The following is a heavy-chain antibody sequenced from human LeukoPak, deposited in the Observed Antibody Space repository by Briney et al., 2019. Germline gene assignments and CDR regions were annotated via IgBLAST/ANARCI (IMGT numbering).Heavy chain of an antibody. V-gene: IGHV1-24*01. CDR2: FDPEDGET. CDR3: ATGGYLAARSIAALRGAFDI. CDR1: GYTLTELS. J-gene: IGHJ3*02. D-gene: IGHD6-6*01. Sequence: ASVTVSCTVSGYTLTELSMHWVRQAPGKGLEWVGHFDPEDGETIYAQKFQGRVTMTEDTSTDTAYMELSSLRSEDTAVYYCATGGYLAARSIAALRGAFDIWGQGTMVTVSS.